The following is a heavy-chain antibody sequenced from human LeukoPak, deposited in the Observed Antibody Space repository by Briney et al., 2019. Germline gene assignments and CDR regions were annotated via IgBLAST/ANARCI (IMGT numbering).Heavy chain of an antibody. D-gene: IGHD6-13*01. CDR3: ARHPKIAAAARSGLNWFDP. CDR2: IDHSGST. Sequence: KPSEAPSLPFAVSWFSLNSGLHWGWIPQPPGKGLEGVGGIDHSGSTYYNPSLKSRVTISVDTSKNQFSLKLSSVTAADTAVYYCARHPKIAAAARSGLNWFDPWGQGTLVTVSS. CDR1: WFSLNSGLH. J-gene: IGHJ5*02. V-gene: IGHV4-38-2*01.